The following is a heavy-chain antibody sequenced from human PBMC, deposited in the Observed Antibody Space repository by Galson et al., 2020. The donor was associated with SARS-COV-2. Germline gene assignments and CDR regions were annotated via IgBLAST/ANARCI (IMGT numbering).Heavy chain of an antibody. CDR2: IRSKAYGGTT. V-gene: IGHV3-49*03. J-gene: IGHJ4*02. CDR3: SRVWVYYDSSGPNYYFDY. CDR1: GLITFGDYA. D-gene: IGHD3-22*01. Sequence: GESLKISCTTSGLITFGDYAMSWFRQAPGKGLEWVGFIRSKAYGGTTEYAASVKGRFTISRDDSKSIAYLQMNSLKTEDTAVYYCSRVWVYYDSSGPNYYFDYWGQGTLVTVSS.